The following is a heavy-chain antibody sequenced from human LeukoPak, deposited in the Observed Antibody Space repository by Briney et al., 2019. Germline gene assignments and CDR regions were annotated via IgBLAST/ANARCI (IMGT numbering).Heavy chain of an antibody. CDR2: INTNTGNP. CDR3: ARDPPSSYDILTGYYNRRGY. V-gene: IGHV7-4-1*02. D-gene: IGHD3-9*01. Sequence: GASVKVSCKASGYIFTLYAMNWVRQAPGQGLEWMGWINTNTGNPTYAQGFTGRFVFSLDTSVSTAYLQISSLKADDTAVYYCARDPPSSYDILTGYYNRRGYWGQGTLVTVSS. CDR1: GYIFTLYA. J-gene: IGHJ4*02.